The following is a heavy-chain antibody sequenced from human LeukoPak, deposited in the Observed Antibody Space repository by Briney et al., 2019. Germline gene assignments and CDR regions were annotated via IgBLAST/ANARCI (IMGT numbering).Heavy chain of an antibody. CDR1: GNYW. Sequence: GGSLRLSCAASGNYWMHWVRQAPGKGLVWVSHIDTGGETYYADSVRGRFTISRSNFKETLYLQMNGLRAEDTARYFCAKRVTVNTKYFDSWGQGTLVTVS. J-gene: IGHJ4*02. CDR2: IDTGGET. D-gene: IGHD4-17*01. V-gene: IGHV3-53*01. CDR3: AKRVTVNTKYFDS.